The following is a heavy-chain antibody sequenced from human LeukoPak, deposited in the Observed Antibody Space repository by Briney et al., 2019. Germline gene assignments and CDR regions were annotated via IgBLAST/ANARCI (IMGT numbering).Heavy chain of an antibody. D-gene: IGHD2-21*02. J-gene: IGHJ4*02. CDR2: IIPMFGTA. Sequence: SVKVSCKASRGTFSSYAVSWVRQAPGQGLEWLGGIIPMFGTAIYAQKFQGRVTITADKSTSTAYMELSSLRSEDTAVYYCARGGCGGDCSPYDYWGQGTLVTVSS. V-gene: IGHV1-69*06. CDR3: ARGGCGGDCSPYDY. CDR1: RGTFSSYA.